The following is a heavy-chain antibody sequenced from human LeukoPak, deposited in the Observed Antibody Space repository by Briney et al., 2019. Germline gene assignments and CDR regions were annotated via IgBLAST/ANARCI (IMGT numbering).Heavy chain of an antibody. Sequence: PSQTLSLTCTVSGGSISSGGYYWSWIRQPPGKGLEWIGHIYYSGSTNYNPSLKSRVTISVDTSKNQFSLKLSSVTAADTAVYYCARAGRGYFDYWGQGTLVTVSS. CDR2: IYYSGST. CDR1: GGSISSGGYY. V-gene: IGHV4-61*09. J-gene: IGHJ4*02. CDR3: ARAGRGYFDY.